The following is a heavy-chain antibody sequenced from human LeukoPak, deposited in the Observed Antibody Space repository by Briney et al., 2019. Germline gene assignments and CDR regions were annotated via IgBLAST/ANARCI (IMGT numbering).Heavy chain of an antibody. V-gene: IGHV4-39*01. CDR1: GGSISSSSYY. J-gene: IGHJ4*02. CDR3: ARQTPMVRGVIISTLFDY. D-gene: IGHD3-10*01. Sequence: SETLSLTCTVSGGSISSSSYYWGWIRQPPGKGLEWIGSIYYSGSTYYNPSLKSRVTVSVDTSKNQFSLKLISVTAADTAVYYCARQTPMVRGVIISTLFDYWGQGTLVTVSS. CDR2: IYYSGST.